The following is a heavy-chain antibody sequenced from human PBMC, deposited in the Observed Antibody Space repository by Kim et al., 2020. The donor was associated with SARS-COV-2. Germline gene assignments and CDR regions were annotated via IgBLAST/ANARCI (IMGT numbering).Heavy chain of an antibody. J-gene: IGHJ6*02. D-gene: IGHD3-10*01. V-gene: IGHV3-11*01. CDR3: ARDSYYDGSGGMDV. Sequence: ADLWKGRFTYSRDNTKNSLSLQMNSLRAEDRAVYYCARDSYYDGSGGMDVWGQGTTVTVSS.